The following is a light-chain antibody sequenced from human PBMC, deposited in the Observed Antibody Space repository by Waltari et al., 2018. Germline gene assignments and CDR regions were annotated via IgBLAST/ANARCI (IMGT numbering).Light chain of an antibody. V-gene: IGKV2-28*01. Sequence: EIVLTQSPLSLPVTPGESASISCRSSQRLQHSNGYYYLDWFLQRPGPPPQLLISMASNRASGVSDRFSGSDSSSGADFTLTISPVEAEDVGVYYCMQALLTPHTFGQGTKLESK. CDR3: MQALLTPHT. CDR1: QRLQHSNGYYY. J-gene: IGKJ2*01. CDR2: MAS.